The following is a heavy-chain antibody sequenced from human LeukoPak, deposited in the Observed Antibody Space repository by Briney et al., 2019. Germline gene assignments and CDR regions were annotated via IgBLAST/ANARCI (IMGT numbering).Heavy chain of an antibody. J-gene: IGHJ6*03. CDR3: ARHRESDFGYYYYMDV. Sequence: SETLSLTCTVSGVSISTDNFYWGWSRQPPGKGLEWIGTFYYSGTTYYNPSLKSRLTISVDTSKNQFSLKLSSVTAADTSVYYCARHRESDFGYYYYMDVWGKGTTVTVSS. CDR2: FYYSGTT. CDR1: GVSISTDNFY. V-gene: IGHV4-39*01. D-gene: IGHD4-17*01.